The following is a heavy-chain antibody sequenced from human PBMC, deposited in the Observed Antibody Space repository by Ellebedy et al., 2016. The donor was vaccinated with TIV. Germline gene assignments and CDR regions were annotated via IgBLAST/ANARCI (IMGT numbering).Heavy chain of an antibody. CDR3: AGRASNGDYAVQVNPWFDP. J-gene: IGHJ5*02. Sequence: GESLKISCAASGFNFRSYWMTWVRQAPGKGLEWVAKIRQEGDEIYYVESVKGRFTISRDNAKNSLFLQMNSLRVEDTAVYYCAGRASNGDYAVQVNPWFDPWGQGTLVTVSS. V-gene: IGHV3-7*01. D-gene: IGHD4-17*01. CDR2: IRQEGDEI. CDR1: GFNFRSYW.